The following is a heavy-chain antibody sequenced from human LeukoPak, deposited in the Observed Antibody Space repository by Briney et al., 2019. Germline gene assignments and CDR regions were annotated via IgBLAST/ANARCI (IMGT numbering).Heavy chain of an antibody. V-gene: IGHV3-7*01. J-gene: IGHJ3*01. CDR2: IKQDGSEK. CDR1: GFTFRNYW. Sequence: GSLSLSCAASGFTFRNYWMSWVRQAPGKGLEWVANIKQDGSEKYYVDSVKGRFTISRDNAKNSLYLQMNSLRVEDTAVYYCARTNWYAFDFWGQGTMVTVSS. CDR3: ARTNWYAFDF.